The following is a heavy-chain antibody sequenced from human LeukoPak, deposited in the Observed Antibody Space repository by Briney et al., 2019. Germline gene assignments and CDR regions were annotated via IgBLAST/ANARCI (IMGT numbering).Heavy chain of an antibody. CDR3: ASSSYYYGSGSYSPLYYFDY. Sequence: KPGGSLRLSCAASGFTVSSYTMNWVRQAPGKGLEWVSSISSGSSDMYYADSVRGRFTISRDNSLYLQMNSLRAEDTAVYYCASSSYYYGSGSYSPLYYFDYWGQGTLVTVSS. CDR1: GFTVSSYT. V-gene: IGHV3-21*01. CDR2: ISSGSSDM. D-gene: IGHD3-10*01. J-gene: IGHJ4*02.